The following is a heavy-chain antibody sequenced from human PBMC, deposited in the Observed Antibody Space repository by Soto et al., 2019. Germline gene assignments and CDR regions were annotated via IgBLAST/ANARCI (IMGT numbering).Heavy chain of an antibody. CDR2: IIPIFGTA. CDR3: ARDLPGTGIVGATINY. Sequence: QVQLVQSGAEVKKPGSSVKVSCKASGGTFSSYAISWVRQAPGQGLEWMGGIIPIFGTANYAQKFQGRVTFTADESTSTAYMELSSLRSEDTAVYYCARDLPGTGIVGATINYWGQGTLVTVSS. CDR1: GGTFSSYA. J-gene: IGHJ4*02. D-gene: IGHD1-26*01. V-gene: IGHV1-69*01.